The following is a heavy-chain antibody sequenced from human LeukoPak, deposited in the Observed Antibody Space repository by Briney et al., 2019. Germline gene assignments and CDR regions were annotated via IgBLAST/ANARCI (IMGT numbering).Heavy chain of an antibody. CDR2: ISSSSSYI. CDR3: AREQGGTYYYGSGSHIDY. D-gene: IGHD3-10*01. CDR1: GFTFSSYW. J-gene: IGHJ4*02. V-gene: IGHV3-21*01. Sequence: GGSLRLSCAASGFTFSSYWMSWVRQAPGKGLEWVSSISSSSSYIYYADSVKGRFTISRDNAKNSLYLQMNSLRAEDTAVYYCAREQGGTYYYGSGSHIDYWGQGTLVTVSS.